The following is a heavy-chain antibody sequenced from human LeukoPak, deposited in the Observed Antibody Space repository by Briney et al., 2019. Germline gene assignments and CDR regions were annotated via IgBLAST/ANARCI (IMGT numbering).Heavy chain of an antibody. CDR1: GFTFSSYD. Sequence: PGGSLRLSCAASGFTFSSYDMNWVRQAPGKGLEWVAQTTSGSNIYYADSVKGRFTMSRGSAENSLYLQMSSLRTEDTAIYYCVRGRSCEYWGQGTQVTVSS. CDR2: TTSGSNI. D-gene: IGHD1-26*01. CDR3: VRGRSCEY. V-gene: IGHV3-48*03. J-gene: IGHJ4*02.